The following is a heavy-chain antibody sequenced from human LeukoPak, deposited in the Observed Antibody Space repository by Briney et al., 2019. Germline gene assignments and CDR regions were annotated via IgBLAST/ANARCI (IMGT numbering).Heavy chain of an antibody. V-gene: IGHV4-39*01. D-gene: IGHD5-24*01. CDR3: ARLDRDGYNYGDY. CDR2: IYYSGST. CDR1: GGSISSSSYF. J-gene: IGHJ4*02. Sequence: SETLSLTCTVSGGSISSSSYFWGWIRQPPGKGLEWIGSIYYSGSTYYNPSLKSRVTISVDTSKNQVSLKLNSVTAADTAVYYCARLDRDGYNYGDYWGQGTLVTVSS.